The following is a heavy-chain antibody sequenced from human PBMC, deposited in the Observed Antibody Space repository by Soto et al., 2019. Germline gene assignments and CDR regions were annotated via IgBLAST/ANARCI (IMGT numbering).Heavy chain of an antibody. V-gene: IGHV1-69*02. D-gene: IGHD2-2*01. CDR2: IIPILGIA. CDR1: GGTFSSYT. Sequence: GASVKVSCKASGGTFSSYTISWVRQAPGQGLEWMGRIIPILGIANYAQKFQGRVTITADKSTSTAYMELSSLRSEDTAVYYCARFDEGTEYCSSTSCQKDFDYWGQGTLVTVSS. CDR3: ARFDEGTEYCSSTSCQKDFDY. J-gene: IGHJ4*02.